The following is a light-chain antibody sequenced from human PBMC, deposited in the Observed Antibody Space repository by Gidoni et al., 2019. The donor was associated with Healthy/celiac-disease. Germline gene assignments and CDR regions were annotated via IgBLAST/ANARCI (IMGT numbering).Light chain of an antibody. CDR1: LSDVGGYNY. CDR3: SSYTSSSTLVV. V-gene: IGLV2-14*03. Sequence: QSALTPPASVSGSPGQSITLSFTGTLSDVGGYNYVSCYQQHPSKAPKLMIYDVSNRPSGVSNRFSGSKSGNTASLTISGLQAEDEADYYCSSYTSSSTLVVFGGGTKLTVL. CDR2: DVS. J-gene: IGLJ2*01.